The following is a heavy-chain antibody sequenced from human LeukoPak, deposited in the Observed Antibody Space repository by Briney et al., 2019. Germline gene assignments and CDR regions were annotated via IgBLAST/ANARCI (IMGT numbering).Heavy chain of an antibody. CDR3: ARVTGLYGYNWFDP. V-gene: IGHV4-59*01. CDR2: IYYSGST. D-gene: IGHD3-16*02. CDR1: GGSISSYY. Sequence: SETLSLTCTVSGGSISSYYWSWIRQPPGKGLEWIGYIYYSGSTNYNPSLKSRVTISVDTSKNQFSLKLSSVTAADTAVYYCARVTGLYGYNWFDPWGQGTLVTVSS. J-gene: IGHJ5*02.